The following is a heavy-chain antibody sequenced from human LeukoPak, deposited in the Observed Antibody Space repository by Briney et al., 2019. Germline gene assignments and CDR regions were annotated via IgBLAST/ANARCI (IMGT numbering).Heavy chain of an antibody. CDR1: GYIFTSYG. CDR3: ARVVGLTGYSSSWYSGYYYYMDV. V-gene: IGHV1-69*06. D-gene: IGHD6-13*01. Sequence: SVKVSCKASGYIFTSYGISWVRQAPGQGLEWMGGIIPIFGTTNYAQKFQDRVTITADKSTSTAYMELSSLRSEDTAVYYCARVVGLTGYSSSWYSGYYYYMDVWGKGTTVTVSS. J-gene: IGHJ6*03. CDR2: IIPIFGTT.